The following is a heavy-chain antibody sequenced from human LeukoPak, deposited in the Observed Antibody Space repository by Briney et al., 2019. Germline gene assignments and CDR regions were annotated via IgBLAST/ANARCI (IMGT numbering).Heavy chain of an antibody. V-gene: IGHV3-7*01. CDR3: ARDYTLDH. CDR1: GFTFSNYW. Sequence: GGSLRLSCAASGFTFSNYWMRWVRQAPGKGLEWVANIKQDGSDKYYVDSVKGRFTISRDNAKNSLYLQMNSLRAENTAVYYCARDYTLDHWGQGTLVTVSS. CDR2: IKQDGSDK. J-gene: IGHJ4*02. D-gene: IGHD4-11*01.